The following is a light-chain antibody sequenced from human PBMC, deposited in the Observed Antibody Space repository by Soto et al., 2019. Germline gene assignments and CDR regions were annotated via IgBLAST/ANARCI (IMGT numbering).Light chain of an antibody. J-gene: IGKJ3*01. V-gene: IGKV2-28*01. CDR3: MQNIQLPKT. Sequence: DIVMTQSPLSLPVTPGEPAAISCRSSQSLLHKNGFNYLDWYLQKPGQSPQLLIFLGSNRASGVPDRFSGSGSGTEFTLKITRVEAEDVGVYYCMQNIQLPKTFGPGTKVDIK. CDR2: LGS. CDR1: QSLLHKNGFNY.